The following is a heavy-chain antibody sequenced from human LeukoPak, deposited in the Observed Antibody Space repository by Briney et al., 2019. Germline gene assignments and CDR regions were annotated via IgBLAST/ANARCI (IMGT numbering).Heavy chain of an antibody. V-gene: IGHV4-4*07. CDR2: IYTSGST. CDR1: GGSISSYY. CDR3: ARGSSSWGDFDY. D-gene: IGHD6-13*01. J-gene: IGHJ4*02. Sequence: SETLPLTCTVSGGSISSYYWSWIRQPAGKGLEWIGRIYTSGSTNYNPSLKSRVTMSVDTSKNQFSLKLSSVTAADTAVYYCARGSSSWGDFDYWGQGTLVTVSS.